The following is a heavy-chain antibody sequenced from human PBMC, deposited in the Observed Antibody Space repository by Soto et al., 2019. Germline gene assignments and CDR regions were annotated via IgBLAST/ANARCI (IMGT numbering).Heavy chain of an antibody. CDR1: VYTFSSYG. D-gene: IGHD3-22*01. Sequence: ASVKVSCKASVYTFSSYGINWVRQAPGQGLEWLGWISPYDGNTKYAQILQGRVSMTTDTSTKTAYMEVRSLRSDDTAVYYCARGGYYDSSGSRNYHYYGMNVWGQGTTVTVSS. V-gene: IGHV1-18*01. CDR3: ARGGYYDSSGSRNYHYYGMNV. J-gene: IGHJ6*02. CDR2: ISPYDGNT.